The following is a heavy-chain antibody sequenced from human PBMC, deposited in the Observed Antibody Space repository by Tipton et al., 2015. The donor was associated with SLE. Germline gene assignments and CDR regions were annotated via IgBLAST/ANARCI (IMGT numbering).Heavy chain of an antibody. D-gene: IGHD1-26*01. V-gene: IGHV3-9*01. CDR1: GFTFDDYA. J-gene: IGHJ5*02. CDR2: ISWNSGSI. Sequence: RSLRLSCAASGFTFDDYAMHWVRQAPGKGLEWVSGISWNSGSIGYADSVKGRFTISRDNAKNSLYLQMNSLRAEDTALYYCAKDRASGSYTLPGSWGQGTLVTVSS. CDR3: AKDRASGSYTLPGS.